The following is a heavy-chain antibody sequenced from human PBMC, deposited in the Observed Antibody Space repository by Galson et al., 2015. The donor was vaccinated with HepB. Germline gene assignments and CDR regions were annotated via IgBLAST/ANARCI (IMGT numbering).Heavy chain of an antibody. V-gene: IGHV3-48*04. CDR3: ARDRWLRPLDAFDI. D-gene: IGHD5-12*01. Sequence: SLRLSCAASGFTFSSYSMNWVRQAPGKGLEWVSYISSSSSTIYYADSVKGRFTISRDNAKNSLYLQMNSLRAEDTAVYYCARDRWLRPLDAFDIWGQGTMVTVSS. J-gene: IGHJ3*02. CDR1: GFTFSSYS. CDR2: ISSSSSTI.